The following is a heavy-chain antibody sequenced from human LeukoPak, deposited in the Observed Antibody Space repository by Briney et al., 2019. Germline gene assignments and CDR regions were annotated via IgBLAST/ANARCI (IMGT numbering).Heavy chain of an antibody. CDR2: ISYDGSNK. Sequence: PGGSLRLSCAASGFTFSSYAMHWVRQAPGKGLEWVAVISYDGSNKYYADSVKGRFTISRDNSKNTLYLQVNSLRAEDTAVYYCARDVVVTAIWYYFDYWGQGTLVTVSS. J-gene: IGHJ4*02. V-gene: IGHV3-30-3*01. CDR3: ARDVVVTAIWYYFDY. CDR1: GFTFSSYA. D-gene: IGHD2-21*02.